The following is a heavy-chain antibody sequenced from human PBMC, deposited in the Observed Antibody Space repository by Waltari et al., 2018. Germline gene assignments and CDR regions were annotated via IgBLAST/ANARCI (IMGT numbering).Heavy chain of an antibody. J-gene: IGHJ3*02. CDR2: ISSSSSYI. V-gene: IGHV3-21*01. D-gene: IGHD2-2*01. CDR3: ARDTLPPLVPAASTSGSDAFDI. Sequence: EVQLVESGGGLVKPGGSLRLSCAASGFTFSSYSMNWVRQAPGKGLEWVSSISSSSSYIYYADSVKGRFTISRDNAKNSLYLQMNSLRAEDTAVYYCARDTLPPLVPAASTSGSDAFDIWGQGTMVTVSS. CDR1: GFTFSSYS.